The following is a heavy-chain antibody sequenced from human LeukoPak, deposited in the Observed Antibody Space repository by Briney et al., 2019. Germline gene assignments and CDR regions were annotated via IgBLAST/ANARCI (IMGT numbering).Heavy chain of an antibody. CDR2: VASDGSFK. CDR3: ARDTSWSPFY. Sequence: PGRSLRLSCAASGFTFSSYGMHWVRQAPGKGLEWVAHVASDGSFKWYADSVKGRFTISRDTSRNTIFLQMNSLGPDDTAKYYCARDTSWSPFYWGQGTLVTVSS. D-gene: IGHD6-13*01. V-gene: IGHV3-30*03. CDR1: GFTFSSYG. J-gene: IGHJ4*02.